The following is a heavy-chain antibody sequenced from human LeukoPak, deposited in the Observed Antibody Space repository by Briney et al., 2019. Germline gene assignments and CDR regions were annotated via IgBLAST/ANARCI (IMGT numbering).Heavy chain of an antibody. CDR1: GYTFTGYY. CDR3: ARDREGYCTNGVCYYRFDY. Sequence: GASVKVSCKASGYTFTGYYMHWVRQAPGQGLEWMGWINPNSGGTNYAQKFQGRVTMTRDTSISTAYMELSRLRSDDTAVYYCARDREGYCTNGVCYYRFDYWGQGTLVTVSS. J-gene: IGHJ4*02. D-gene: IGHD2-8*01. CDR2: INPNSGGT. V-gene: IGHV1-2*02.